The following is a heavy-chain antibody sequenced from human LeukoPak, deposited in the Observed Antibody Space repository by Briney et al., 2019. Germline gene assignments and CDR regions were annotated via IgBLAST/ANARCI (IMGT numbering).Heavy chain of an antibody. D-gene: IGHD3-10*01. CDR1: GFTFSSYG. V-gene: IGHV3-33*01. Sequence: GGSLRLSCAASGFTFSSYGMHWVRQAPSKGLEWVAAIWYDGSNKYFADSVRGRFTISRDNSKNTLYLQMNSLRAEDTAVYYCARLGGGYFDYWGQGTLVTVSS. CDR3: ARLGGGYFDY. CDR2: IWYDGSNK. J-gene: IGHJ4*02.